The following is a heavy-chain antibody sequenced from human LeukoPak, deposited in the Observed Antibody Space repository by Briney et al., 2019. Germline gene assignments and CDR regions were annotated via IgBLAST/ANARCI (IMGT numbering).Heavy chain of an antibody. V-gene: IGHV3-48*03. Sequence: PGGSLRLSCAASGFTFSSYEMNWVRQAPGKGLEWVSYISSSGSTISYADSVKGRFTISRDNAKNSLYLQMNSLRAGDTAVYYCARDGGDGYNFPFDYWGQGTLVTVSS. CDR2: ISSSGSTI. J-gene: IGHJ4*02. CDR3: ARDGGDGYNFPFDY. CDR1: GFTFSSYE. D-gene: IGHD5-24*01.